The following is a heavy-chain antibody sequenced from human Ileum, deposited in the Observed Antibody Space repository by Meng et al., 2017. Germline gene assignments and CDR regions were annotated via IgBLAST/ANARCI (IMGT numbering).Heavy chain of an antibody. Sequence: HVQRWGAGLLKPSETLSLTCAVYGGSFSGYYWSWIRQPPGKGLEWIGEINHSGSTNYNPSLKSRVTISVDTSKNQFSLKLSSVTAADTAVYYCSRTSYYDNSGYYPGWGQGTLVTVSS. J-gene: IGHJ4*02. V-gene: IGHV4-34*01. CDR1: GGSFSGYY. D-gene: IGHD3-22*01. CDR3: SRTSYYDNSGYYPG. CDR2: INHSGST.